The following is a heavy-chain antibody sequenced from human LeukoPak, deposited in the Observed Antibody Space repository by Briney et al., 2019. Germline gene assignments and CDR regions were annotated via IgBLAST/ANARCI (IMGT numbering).Heavy chain of an antibody. V-gene: IGHV1-2*06. CDR2: INPNSGGT. CDR1: GYTFTGYY. J-gene: IGHJ5*02. Sequence: ASVKVSCKASGYTFTGYYMHWVRQAPGQGLEWMGRINPNSGGTNYAQKFQGRVTMTRDTSISTAHMELSRLRSDDTAVYYCARRVVRGNWFDPWGQGTLVTVSS. D-gene: IGHD4-23*01. CDR3: ARRVVRGNWFDP.